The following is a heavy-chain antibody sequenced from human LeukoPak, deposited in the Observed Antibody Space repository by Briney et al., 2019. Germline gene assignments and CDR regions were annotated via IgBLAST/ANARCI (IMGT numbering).Heavy chain of an antibody. CDR3: AREGDVFDAFDI. J-gene: IGHJ3*02. CDR2: MNPNGGNT. D-gene: IGHD3-16*01. CDR1: GYTFTSYD. Sequence: GASVKVSCKASGYTFTSYDINWVRQATGQGLEWMGWMNPNGGNTGYAQKFQGRVTMTRNTSISTAYMELSSLRSEDTAVYYCAREGDVFDAFDIWGQGTMVTVSS. V-gene: IGHV1-8*01.